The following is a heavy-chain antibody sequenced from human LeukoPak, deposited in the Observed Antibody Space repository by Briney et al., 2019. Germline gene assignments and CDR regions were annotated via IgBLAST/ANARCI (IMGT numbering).Heavy chain of an antibody. CDR3: ARLPYCSGGSCYSDYYYYMDV. J-gene: IGHJ6*03. D-gene: IGHD2-15*01. V-gene: IGHV3-48*02. CDR1: GFTLSSYS. CDR2: ISSSSSTI. Sequence: GGSLRLSCAASGFTLSSYSMNWVRQAPGKGLEWVSYISSSSSTIYYADSVKGRFTISRDNAKNSLYLQMNSLRDEDTAVYYCARLPYCSGGSCYSDYYYYMDVWGKGTTVTVSS.